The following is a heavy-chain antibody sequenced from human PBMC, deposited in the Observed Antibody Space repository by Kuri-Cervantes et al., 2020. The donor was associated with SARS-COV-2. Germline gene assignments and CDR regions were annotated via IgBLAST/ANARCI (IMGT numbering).Heavy chain of an antibody. Sequence: ASVKVSCKVSGYTLMELSMHWVRQAPGKGLEWMGGFDPEDGETIYAQKFQGRVTMTEDTSTDTAHMELSSLRSEDTAVYYCATGVPTRLFGEELKNDAFDIWGQGTTVTVSS. CDR2: FDPEDGET. CDR1: GYTLMELS. V-gene: IGHV1-24*01. J-gene: IGHJ3*02. CDR3: ATGVPTRLFGEELKNDAFDI. D-gene: IGHD3-10*01.